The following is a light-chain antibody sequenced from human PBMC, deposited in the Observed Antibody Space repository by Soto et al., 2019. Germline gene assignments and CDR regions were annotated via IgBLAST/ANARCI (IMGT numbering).Light chain of an antibody. V-gene: IGKV1-6*01. CDR2: AAS. J-gene: IGKJ2*01. Sequence: AIQMTQSPSSLSASVGDRVTITCRASQDIRNDLGWYQQRPGKPPKVLIYAASNLQSGVPPRFSGSGSGTEFALTITSLQPEDFATYYCLQDYNRPYSFGQGTKLEF. CDR1: QDIRND. CDR3: LQDYNRPYS.